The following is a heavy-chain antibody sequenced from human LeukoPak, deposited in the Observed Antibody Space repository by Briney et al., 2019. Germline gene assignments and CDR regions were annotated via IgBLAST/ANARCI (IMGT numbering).Heavy chain of an antibody. CDR3: AKDRGARADSSRIGMDV. J-gene: IGHJ6*02. D-gene: IGHD6-13*01. Sequence: GGSLRLSCAASGFTFGNYAMGWVRQAPGKGLEWVSAIRGSGDSTYYADSVKGRFTISRDNSENALYLQMNSLRAEDTAIYYCAKDRGARADSSRIGMDVWGQGTTVTVSS. V-gene: IGHV3-23*01. CDR1: GFTFGNYA. CDR2: IRGSGDST.